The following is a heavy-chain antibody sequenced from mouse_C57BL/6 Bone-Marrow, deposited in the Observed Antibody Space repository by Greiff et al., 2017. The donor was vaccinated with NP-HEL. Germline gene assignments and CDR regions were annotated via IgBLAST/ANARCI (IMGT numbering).Heavy chain of an antibody. CDR3: AREIRRFAY. CDR2: ISSGGSYT. CDR1: GFTFSSYG. J-gene: IGHJ3*01. V-gene: IGHV5-6*01. Sequence: DVHLVESGGDLVKPGGSLKLSCAASGFTFSSYGMSWVRQTPDKRLEWVATISSGGSYTYYPDSVKGRFTISRDNAKNTLYLQMSSLKSEDTAMYYCAREIRRFAYWGQGTLVTVSA.